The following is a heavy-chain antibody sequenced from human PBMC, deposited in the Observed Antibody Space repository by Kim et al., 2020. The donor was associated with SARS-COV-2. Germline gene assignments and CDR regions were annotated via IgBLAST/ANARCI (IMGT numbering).Heavy chain of an antibody. V-gene: IGHV1-2*02. CDR3: ARVPRGSDSSGYYSSTIDY. CDR2: INPNSGGT. CDR1: GYTFTGYY. Sequence: ASVKVSCKASGYTFTGYYMHWVRQAPGQGLEWMGWINPNSGGTNYAQKFQGRVTMTRDTSISTAYMELSRLRSDDTAVYYCARVPRGSDSSGYYSSTIDYWGQGTLVTVSS. D-gene: IGHD3-22*01. J-gene: IGHJ4*02.